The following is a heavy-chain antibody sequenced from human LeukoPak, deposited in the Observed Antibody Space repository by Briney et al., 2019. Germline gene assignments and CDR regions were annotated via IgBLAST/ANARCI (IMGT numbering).Heavy chain of an antibody. D-gene: IGHD2-2*01. J-gene: IGHJ4*02. V-gene: IGHV1-18*01. CDR3: ARVASTTCDCPDYFDY. CDR1: GYTFTTFG. CDR2: ISAYTGNT. Sequence: ASVKVSCKASGYTFTTFGITWVRQAPGQGHERMGWISAYTGNTNYAPKFQGRVTMTTDTSTSTAHMELRSLTSDDTAVYYCARVASTTCDCPDYFDYWGQGTLVTVSS.